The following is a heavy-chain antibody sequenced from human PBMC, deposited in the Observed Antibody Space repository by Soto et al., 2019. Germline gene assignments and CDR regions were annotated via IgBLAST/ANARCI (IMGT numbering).Heavy chain of an antibody. Sequence: SGPTLVNPTQTLTLTCTFSGFSLSTSGVTVGWIRQPPGKALEWLALIYWNDDKRYSPSLKSRLTITKDTSKNQVVLTMTNMDPVDTATSYRAHRSAFSIGYYPGFDYWGQGTLVTVSS. CDR2: IYWNDDK. D-gene: IGHD3-3*01. CDR3: AHRSAFSIGYYPGFDY. CDR1: GFSLSTSGVT. J-gene: IGHJ4*02. V-gene: IGHV2-5*01.